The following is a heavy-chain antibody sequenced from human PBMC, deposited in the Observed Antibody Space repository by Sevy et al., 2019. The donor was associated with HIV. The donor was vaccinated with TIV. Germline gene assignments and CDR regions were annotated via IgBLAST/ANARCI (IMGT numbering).Heavy chain of an antibody. Sequence: ASVKVSCKASGYTFTGYYLIWVRQAPGQGVEWMGWINPDSGGTKSVEKFQGRGTMTRDTSIRTAYMELSRLTSDDSAVYFCARDRAQTISNSGRHLNDFHYGVDVWGPGTTVTVSS. CDR2: INPDSGGT. CDR3: ARDRAQTISNSGRHLNDFHYGVDV. V-gene: IGHV1-2*02. J-gene: IGHJ6*02. D-gene: IGHD1-1*01. CDR1: GYTFTGYY.